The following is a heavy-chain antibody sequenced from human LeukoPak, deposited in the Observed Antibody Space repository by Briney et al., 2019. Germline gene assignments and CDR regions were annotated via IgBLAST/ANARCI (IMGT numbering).Heavy chain of an antibody. Sequence: ASVKVSCKASGYTFTSYYMHWVRQAPGQGPEWMGIINPSGGSTSYAQKFQGRVTMTRDTSTSTVYMELSSLRSEDTAVYYCARDHKDRYGMDVWGQGTTVTVSS. CDR3: ARDHKDRYGMDV. CDR1: GYTFTSYY. CDR2: INPSGGST. V-gene: IGHV1-46*01. J-gene: IGHJ6*02. D-gene: IGHD1-14*01.